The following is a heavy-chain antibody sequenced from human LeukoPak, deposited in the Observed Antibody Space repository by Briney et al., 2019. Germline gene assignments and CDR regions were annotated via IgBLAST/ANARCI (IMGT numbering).Heavy chain of an antibody. D-gene: IGHD3-10*01. CDR3: AGKGLKEYYIDY. CDR1: GGSISSYY. Sequence: SETLSLTCTVSGGSISSYYWSWIRQPPGKGLEWIGYIYYSGSTNYNPSLKSQVTISVDTSKNQFSLKLSSVTAADTAVYYCAGKGLKEYYIDYWGQGTLVTVSS. J-gene: IGHJ4*02. V-gene: IGHV4-59*08. CDR2: IYYSGST.